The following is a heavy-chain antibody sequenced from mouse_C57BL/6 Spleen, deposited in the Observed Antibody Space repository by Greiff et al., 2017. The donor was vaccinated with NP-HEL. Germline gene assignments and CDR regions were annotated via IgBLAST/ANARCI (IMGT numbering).Heavy chain of an antibody. Sequence: EVKLVESGGGLVKPGGSLKLSCAASGFTFSSYTMSWVRQTPEKRLEWVATISGGGGNTYYPDSVKGRFTISRDNAKNTLYLQMSSLRSEDTALYYCARQYSNYWYFDVWGTGTTVTVSS. D-gene: IGHD2-5*01. CDR2: ISGGGGNT. CDR1: GFTFSSYT. J-gene: IGHJ1*03. V-gene: IGHV5-9*01. CDR3: ARQYSNYWYFDV.